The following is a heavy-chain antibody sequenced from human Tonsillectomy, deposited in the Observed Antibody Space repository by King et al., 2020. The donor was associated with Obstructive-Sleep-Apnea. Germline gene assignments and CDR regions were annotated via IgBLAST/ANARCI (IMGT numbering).Heavy chain of an antibody. Sequence: QLQESGPGLVKPSETLSLTCTVSGGSISSYYWSWIRQPPGKGLEGVGCIYYSGSTNYKPSRRRQVTISVDTSKNQFSPKLSSVTAADTAVYYCARTTMKRITMIVVPWGWFDPWGQGTLVTVSS. CDR2: IYYSGST. J-gene: IGHJ5*02. D-gene: IGHD3-22*01. CDR1: GGSISSYY. CDR3: ARTTMKRITMIVVPWGWFDP. V-gene: IGHV4-59*01.